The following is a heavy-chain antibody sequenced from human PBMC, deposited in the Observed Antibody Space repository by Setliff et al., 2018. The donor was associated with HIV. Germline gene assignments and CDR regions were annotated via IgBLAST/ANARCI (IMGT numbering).Heavy chain of an antibody. J-gene: IGHJ2*01. V-gene: IGHV4-31*03. CDR3: ASRITTISKAYWYFDL. Sequence: SETLSLTCTVSGGSISSGGYYWSWIRQHPGKGLEWIGYIYYSGSTYYNPSLKSRVTISGDTSKNQFSLKLSSVTAADTAVYYCASRITTISKAYWYFDLWGRGTLVTVSS. CDR1: GGSISSGGYY. D-gene: IGHD3-22*01. CDR2: IYYSGST.